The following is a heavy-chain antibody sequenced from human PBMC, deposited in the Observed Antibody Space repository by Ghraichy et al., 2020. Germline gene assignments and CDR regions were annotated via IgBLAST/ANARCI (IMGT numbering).Heavy chain of an antibody. CDR1: GFTFRSTG. J-gene: IGHJ4*02. CDR3: ANFDY. Sequence: GSLRLSCEASGFTFRSTGMHWVRQAPGKGLEWVAVIWHDGADKEYADSVRGRFTISRDNSKNTLYLQMNSLTVEDTAVYYCANFDYWGQGTLVTVSS. CDR2: IWHDGADK. V-gene: IGHV3-33*06.